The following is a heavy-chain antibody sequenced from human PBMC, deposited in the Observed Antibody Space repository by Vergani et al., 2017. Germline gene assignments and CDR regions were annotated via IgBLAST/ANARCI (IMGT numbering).Heavy chain of an antibody. V-gene: IGHV4-39*01. CDR3: ARHEIYGYCYGYIDA. CDR1: GGSISSSSYF. CDR2: FFSGGST. J-gene: IGHJ4*02. D-gene: IGHD2-21*01. Sequence: QLQLQESGPGLVKASETLSLTCTVSGGSISSSSYFWGWIRQPPGKGLECIGNFFSGGSTYYNPSLKSRVTISVDTSKNQFSLKVRSVTSADTAVYYCARHEIYGYCYGYIDAWGQGILVTVSS.